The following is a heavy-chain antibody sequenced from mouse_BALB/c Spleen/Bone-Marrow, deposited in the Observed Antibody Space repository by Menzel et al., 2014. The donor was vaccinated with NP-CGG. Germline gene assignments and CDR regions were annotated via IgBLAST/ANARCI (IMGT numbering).Heavy chain of an antibody. J-gene: IGHJ4*01. V-gene: IGHV1-81*01. CDR3: ARLDGNYRYAMDY. D-gene: IGHD2-1*01. CDR2: IYPGSGST. Sequence: QVQLQQSGPELVKPGASVKMSCKASGYTFTDYVITWVKQRTGQGLEWIGEIYPGSGSTYYNEKFKGKATLTADKSSNTAYMQLGSLTSEYSAVYFCARLDGNYRYAMDYWGQGTSVTVSS. CDR1: GYTFTDYV.